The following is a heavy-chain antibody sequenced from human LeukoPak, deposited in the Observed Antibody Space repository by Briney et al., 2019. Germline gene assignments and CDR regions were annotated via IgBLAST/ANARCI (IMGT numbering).Heavy chain of an antibody. CDR1: GYTFTGYY. CDR2: INPNSGGT. J-gene: IGHJ5*02. Sequence: ASVKVSCKASGYTFTGYYMHWVRQAPGQGLEWMGWINPNSGGTNYAQKFQGRVTMTRDTSISTAYMELSRLRSDDTAVYYCARYAHGSGGYYKEPSTSDLVAWFDPWGQGTLVTVSS. V-gene: IGHV1-2*02. CDR3: ARYAHGSGGYYKEPSTSDLVAWFDP. D-gene: IGHD3-10*01.